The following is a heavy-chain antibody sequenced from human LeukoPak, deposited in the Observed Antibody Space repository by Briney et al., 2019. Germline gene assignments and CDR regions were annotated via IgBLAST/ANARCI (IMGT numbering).Heavy chain of an antibody. V-gene: IGHV3-21*01. Sequence: GGSLRLSCAASGFTFISYSMNWVRQAPGKGLEWVSSISSSSSYIYYADSVKGRFTISRDNAKNSLYLQMNSLRAEDTAVYYCARAPQRLRFLEWLSRQFDYWGQGTLVTVSS. CDR2: ISSSSSYI. J-gene: IGHJ4*02. CDR1: GFTFISYS. D-gene: IGHD3-3*01. CDR3: ARAPQRLRFLEWLSRQFDY.